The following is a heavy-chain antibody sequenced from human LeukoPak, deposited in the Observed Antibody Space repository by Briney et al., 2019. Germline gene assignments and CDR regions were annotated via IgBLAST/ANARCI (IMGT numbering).Heavy chain of an antibody. CDR3: ARVPLIVGATIDFDY. CDR1: GYTFTGYY. J-gene: IGHJ4*02. D-gene: IGHD1-26*01. CDR2: INPNSGGT. Sequence: ASVTVSCKASGYTFTGYYMHWVRQAPGQGLEWMGWINPNSGGTNYAQKFQGRVTMTTDTSTSTAYMELRSLRSDDTAVYYCARVPLIVGATIDFDYWGQGTLVTVSS. V-gene: IGHV1-2*02.